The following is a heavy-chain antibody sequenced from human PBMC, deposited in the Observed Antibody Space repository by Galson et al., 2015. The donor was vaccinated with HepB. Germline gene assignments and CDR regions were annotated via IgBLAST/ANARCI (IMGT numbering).Heavy chain of an antibody. J-gene: IGHJ4*02. CDR1: GFIFSTSN. Sequence: SLRLSCAVSGFIFSTSNMIWVRQAPGKGLEWISYISETSSPIHYADSVKGRFTISRDNAKNSLYLQMSGLRDEDTAVYFCARITYYSSYFDFWGQGTLVTVSS. CDR2: ISETSSPI. V-gene: IGHV3-48*02. D-gene: IGHD4-11*01. CDR3: ARITYYSSYFDF.